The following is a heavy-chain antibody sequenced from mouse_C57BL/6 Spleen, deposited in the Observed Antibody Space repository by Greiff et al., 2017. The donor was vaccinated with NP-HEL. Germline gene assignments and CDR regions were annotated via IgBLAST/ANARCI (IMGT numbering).Heavy chain of an antibody. J-gene: IGHJ4*01. V-gene: IGHV1-82*01. CDR1: GYAFSSSW. Sequence: VQLQRSGPELVKPGASVKISCKASGYAFSSSWMNWVKQRPGKGLEWIGRIYPGDGDTNYNGKFKGKATLTADKSSSTAYMQLSSLTSEDSAVYFCARWGSSYSYAMDYWGQGTSVTVSS. D-gene: IGHD1-1*01. CDR2: IYPGDGDT. CDR3: ARWGSSYSYAMDY.